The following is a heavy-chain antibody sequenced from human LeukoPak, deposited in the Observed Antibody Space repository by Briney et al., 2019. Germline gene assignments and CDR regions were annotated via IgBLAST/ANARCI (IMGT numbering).Heavy chain of an antibody. V-gene: IGHV4-38-2*02. CDR1: GYSISSGYY. D-gene: IGHD6-13*01. Sequence: PSETLSLTCSVSGYSISSGYYWGWIRQPPGKGLEWMGIIYQSGKTYCNPSLESRVAISVDTSKNQFSLKMNSMTAADTAMYYCARGLPGGQLSRYDYWGQGTLVTVSS. CDR3: ARGLPGGQLSRYDY. CDR2: IYQSGKT. J-gene: IGHJ4*02.